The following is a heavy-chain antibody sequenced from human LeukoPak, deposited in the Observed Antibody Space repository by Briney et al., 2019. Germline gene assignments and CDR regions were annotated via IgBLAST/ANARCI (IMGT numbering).Heavy chain of an antibody. Sequence: SVKVSCKSSGGTFSSYAISWVRQAPGQGLEWMGRIIPILGIANYAQKFQGRVTITADKSTSTAYMELSSLRSEDTAVYYCASGSSGYYTIDYWGQGTLVTVSS. V-gene: IGHV1-69*04. CDR2: IIPILGIA. J-gene: IGHJ4*02. CDR3: ASGSSGYYTIDY. D-gene: IGHD3-22*01. CDR1: GGTFSSYA.